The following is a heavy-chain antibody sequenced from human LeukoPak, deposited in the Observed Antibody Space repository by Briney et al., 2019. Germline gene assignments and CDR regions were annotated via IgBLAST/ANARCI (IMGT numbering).Heavy chain of an antibody. Sequence: PGGSLRLSCAASGFTFSSYWMSWVRQAPGKGLEWIGEINHSGSTNYNPSLKSRVTISVDTSKNQFSLKLSSVTAADTAVYYCASVGNGGANVWAQGTLVTVSS. J-gene: IGHJ4*02. CDR3: ASVGNGGANV. CDR1: GFTFSSYW. D-gene: IGHD1-26*01. CDR2: INHSGST. V-gene: IGHV4-34*01.